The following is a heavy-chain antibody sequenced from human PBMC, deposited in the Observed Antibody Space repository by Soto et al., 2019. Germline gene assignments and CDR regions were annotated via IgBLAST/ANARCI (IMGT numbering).Heavy chain of an antibody. V-gene: IGHV4-59*01. D-gene: IGHD3-10*01. J-gene: IGHJ6*02. CDR3: ARVPSVYYYGSGSYMDV. Sequence: SETLSLTCTVSGGSISSYYWSWIRQPPGKGLEWIGYIYYSGSTNYNPSLKSRVTISVDTSKNQFSLKLSSVTAAGTAVYYCARVPSVYYYGSGSYMDVWGQGTTVTVSS. CDR2: IYYSGST. CDR1: GGSISSYY.